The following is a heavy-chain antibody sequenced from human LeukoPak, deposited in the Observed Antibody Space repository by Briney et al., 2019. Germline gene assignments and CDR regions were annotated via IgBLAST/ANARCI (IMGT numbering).Heavy chain of an antibody. CDR1: GGSISSGGYY. J-gene: IGHJ5*02. CDR2: IYYSGST. V-gene: IGHV4-31*03. CDR3: ARDPEQLNWFDP. Sequence: PSETLSLTCTVSGGSISSGGYYWSWIRQHPGKGLEWIGYIYYSGSTYYNPSLKSRVTISVDTSKNQFSLKLSSVTAADTAVYYCARDPEQLNWFDPWGQGTLVTVSS. D-gene: IGHD6-13*01.